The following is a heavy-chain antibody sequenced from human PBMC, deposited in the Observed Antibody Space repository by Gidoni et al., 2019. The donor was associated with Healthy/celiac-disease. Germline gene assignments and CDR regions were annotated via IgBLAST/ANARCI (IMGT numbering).Heavy chain of an antibody. J-gene: IGHJ5*02. D-gene: IGHD6-6*01. Sequence: GLEWIGSIYYSGSTYYNPSLKSRVTISVDTSKNQFSLKLSSVTAADTAVYYCARRRRDIAARPEWFDPWGQGTLVTVSS. V-gene: IGHV4-39*01. CDR3: ARRRRDIAARPEWFDP. CDR2: IYYSGST.